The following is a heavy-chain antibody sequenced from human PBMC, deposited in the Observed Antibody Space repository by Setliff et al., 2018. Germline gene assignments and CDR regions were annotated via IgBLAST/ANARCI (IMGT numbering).Heavy chain of an antibody. CDR1: GYIFTNYW. CDR2: IYPGDSDT. J-gene: IGHJ3*01. Sequence: GASLTISCKASGYIFTNYWIGWVRQMPGKGLEWMGVIYPGDSDTRYSPSFQGQVTISADKSINTAYLQWSSRKASDTAIYYCTRHEDRNKCTSSSCYRENDAFDVWGQGAMVTVSS. CDR3: TRHEDRNKCTSSSCYRENDAFDV. D-gene: IGHD2-2*01. V-gene: IGHV5-51*01.